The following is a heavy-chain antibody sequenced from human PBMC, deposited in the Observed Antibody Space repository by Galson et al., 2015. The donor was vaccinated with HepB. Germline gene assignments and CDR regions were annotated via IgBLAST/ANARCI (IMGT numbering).Heavy chain of an antibody. V-gene: IGHV1-3*01. D-gene: IGHD2-21*01. J-gene: IGHJ4*02. CDR1: GYTFTKYG. CDR3: ARDRCGGDCYDDYFDY. CDR2: LNAGNGAT. Sequence: SVKVSCKASGYTFTKYGLHWVRQAPGQRLEWMGWLNAGNGATRYSQKFQGRVTISRDTSANRAYMELNSLISEDTAVYYCARDRCGGDCYDDYFDYWGQGTLVTVSS.